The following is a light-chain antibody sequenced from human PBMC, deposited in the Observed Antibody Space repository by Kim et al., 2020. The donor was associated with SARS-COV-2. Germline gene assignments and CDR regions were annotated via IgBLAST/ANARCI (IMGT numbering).Light chain of an antibody. V-gene: IGKV3-20*01. Sequence: EIVLTQSPGTLSLSPGERATLSCRASQSVSSNYLAWYQQKPGQAPRLLIYGASSGATGIPDRFSGSGSGTDFTLTINRLEPEDFAVYYCQQYGSSPLTFGGGTKVDIK. J-gene: IGKJ4*01. CDR3: QQYGSSPLT. CDR2: GAS. CDR1: QSVSSNY.